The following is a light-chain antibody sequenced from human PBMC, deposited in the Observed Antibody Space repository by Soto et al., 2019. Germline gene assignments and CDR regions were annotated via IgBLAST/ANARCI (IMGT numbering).Light chain of an antibody. J-gene: IGLJ2*01. CDR3: SSYTRHSTLV. CDR2: EVS. V-gene: IGLV2-14*01. Sequence: QSALTQPASVSGSPGQSITISCTGTSSDVGGYNYVSWYQQHPGKAPKLMIYEVSNRPSGVSNRFSGSKSGNTASLTISGLQAEDEADYYCSSYTRHSTLVFGGGTKLTVL. CDR1: SSDVGGYNY.